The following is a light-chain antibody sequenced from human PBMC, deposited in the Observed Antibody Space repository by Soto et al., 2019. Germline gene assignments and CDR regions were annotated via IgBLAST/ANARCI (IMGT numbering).Light chain of an antibody. CDR2: AAS. CDR1: QGISND. J-gene: IGKJ2*02. V-gene: IGKV1-17*01. CDR3: LQHNSYPRT. Sequence: DIQMTQSPSSLSASVGDRVTITCRASQGISNDLGWYQQKPRKAPKRLISAASSLQSGVPSRFSGSGSGTEFTLTISSLQPEDFATYYCLQHNSYPRTFDQGTRLEIK.